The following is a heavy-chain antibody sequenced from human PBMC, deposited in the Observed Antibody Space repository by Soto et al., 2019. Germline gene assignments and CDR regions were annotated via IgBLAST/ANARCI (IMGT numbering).Heavy chain of an antibody. CDR2: IYYSGST. J-gene: IGHJ4*02. Sequence: SETLSLTCTVSGGSLTSSSYYWGWIRQPPGKGLEWIGSIYYSGSTYYNPSLKSRVTISVDTSKNQFSLKLSSVTAADTAVYYCARDKGRSPLDYWGQGTLVTVSS. D-gene: IGHD2-15*01. CDR1: GGSLTSSSYY. V-gene: IGHV4-39*02. CDR3: ARDKGRSPLDY.